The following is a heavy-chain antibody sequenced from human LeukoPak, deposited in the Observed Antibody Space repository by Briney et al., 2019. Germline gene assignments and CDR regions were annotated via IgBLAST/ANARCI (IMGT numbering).Heavy chain of an antibody. D-gene: IGHD2-8*01. CDR3: ARAGIPGYCTNVTCSNWLDP. CDR1: GDTFTTYA. J-gene: IGHJ5*02. CDR2: IIPMFGTP. V-gene: IGHV1-69*06. Sequence: ASVKVSCKASGDTFTTYAIIWVRQAPGQGLEWMGGIIPMFGTPNYAQRLQGRVTITADKSTKTAYMELTSLRSEDTAVYYCARAGIPGYCTNVTCSNWLDPWGQGTLVTVSS.